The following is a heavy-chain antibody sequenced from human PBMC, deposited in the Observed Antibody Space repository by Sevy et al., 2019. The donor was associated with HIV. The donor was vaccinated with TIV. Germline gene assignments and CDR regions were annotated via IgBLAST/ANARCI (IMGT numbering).Heavy chain of an antibody. Sequence: SETLSLTCNVSGGSITRYYWNWIRQTPGKGLEWIAFVYYTGKTNYNPSLKSRATVSLDTSKSQFSLKLSSVTAADMAVYYCARGGAGRQFDYYYYMDVWGKGTTVTVSS. V-gene: IGHV4-59*01. J-gene: IGHJ6*03. D-gene: IGHD6-6*01. CDR3: ARGGAGRQFDYYYYMDV. CDR1: GGSITRYY. CDR2: VYYTGKT.